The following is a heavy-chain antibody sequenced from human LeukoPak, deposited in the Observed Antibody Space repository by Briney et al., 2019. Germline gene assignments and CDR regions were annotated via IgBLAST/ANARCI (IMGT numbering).Heavy chain of an antibody. D-gene: IGHD6-13*01. V-gene: IGHV1-18*01. CDR2: ISAYNGNT. CDR1: GYTFTSYG. J-gene: IGHJ5*02. Sequence: ASVKVSCKASGYTFTSYGISWVRQAPGQGLEWMGWISAYNGNTNYAQKLQGRVTMTTDTSTSTAYMELRSLRSDDTAVYYCARDHRQQLENWFDPWGQGTLVTVSS. CDR3: ARDHRQQLENWFDP.